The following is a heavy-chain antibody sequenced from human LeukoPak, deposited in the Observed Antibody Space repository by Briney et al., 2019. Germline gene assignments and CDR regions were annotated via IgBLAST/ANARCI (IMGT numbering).Heavy chain of an antibody. CDR2: IYPGDSDT. Sequence: GESLKIFCKGFGSRFTDYWIGWVHQMPGKGLEWMGIIYPGDSDTRYSPSFQGQVTVSADKSTNTAYLQWSSLKASDTAMYYCARLGGGSAFGIWGQGTLVTVSS. D-gene: IGHD4-23*01. J-gene: IGHJ4*02. CDR3: ARLGGGSAFGI. V-gene: IGHV5-51*07. CDR1: GSRFTDYW.